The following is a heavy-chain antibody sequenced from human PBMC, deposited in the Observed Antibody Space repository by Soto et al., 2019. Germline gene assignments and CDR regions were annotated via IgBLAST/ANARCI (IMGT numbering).Heavy chain of an antibody. D-gene: IGHD6-13*01. CDR2: ISSSSSYI. CDR3: ARHQGPAAGNYGMDV. CDR1: GLTFSSYS. V-gene: IGHV3-21*02. Sequence: EVQLVESGGGLVKPGGPLRLSFAAPGLTFSSYSRNWVRQAPGKGLEWVASISSSSSYIYYADSVKGRFTISRDKAKNSLFLQMSSLRAEDTALYYCARHQGPAAGNYGMDVWGRGTTVTVSS. J-gene: IGHJ6*02.